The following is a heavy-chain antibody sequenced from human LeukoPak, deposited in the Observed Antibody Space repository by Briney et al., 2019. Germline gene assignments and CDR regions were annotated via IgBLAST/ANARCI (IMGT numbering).Heavy chain of an antibody. CDR3: AKDKLSNLAVGITLIY. Sequence: GGSLRLSCAASGFTFDDYAMHWVRQAPGKGLEWVSGISWNSGSIGYADSVKGRFTISRDSAKNSLYLQMNSLRAEDTALYYCAKDKLSNLAVGITLIYWGQGTLVTVSS. J-gene: IGHJ4*02. V-gene: IGHV3-9*01. CDR2: ISWNSGSI. D-gene: IGHD3-22*01. CDR1: GFTFDDYA.